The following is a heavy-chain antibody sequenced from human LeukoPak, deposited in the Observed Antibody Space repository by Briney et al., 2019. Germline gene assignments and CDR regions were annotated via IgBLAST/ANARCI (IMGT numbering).Heavy chain of an antibody. CDR3: ARVFGYSYGYDYFDY. J-gene: IGHJ4*02. CDR1: GFTFSSYC. CDR2: IKQDGSEK. V-gene: IGHV3-7*01. D-gene: IGHD5-18*01. Sequence: GGSLRLSCAASGFTFSSYCMSWVRQAPGKGLEGVANIKQDGSEKYYVDSVKGRFTISRDNAKNSLYLQMNSLRAEDTAVYYCARVFGYSYGYDYFDYWGQGTLVTVSS.